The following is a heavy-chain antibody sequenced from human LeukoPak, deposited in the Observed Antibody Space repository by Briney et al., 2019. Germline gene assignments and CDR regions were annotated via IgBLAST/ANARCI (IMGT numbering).Heavy chain of an antibody. J-gene: IGHJ4*02. CDR1: GYTFNAYY. V-gene: IGHV1-2*02. Sequence: ASVKVSCKASGYTFNAYYINWVRQAPGQGLEWMGWINPNSGGTNYAQKFQGRVTLTSDTSISTAFMELNRLRSDDTAVYYCARGGMVRGVHNLLDYWGQGTLVTVSS. CDR2: INPNSGGT. CDR3: ARGGMVRGVHNLLDY. D-gene: IGHD3-10*01.